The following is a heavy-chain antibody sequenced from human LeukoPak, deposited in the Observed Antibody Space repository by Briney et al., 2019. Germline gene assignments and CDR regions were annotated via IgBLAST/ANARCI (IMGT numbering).Heavy chain of an antibody. Sequence: SETLSLTCTVSGASISSYYWSWIRQPAGKGLEWIGRIYTTGSTNSNPSLESRLSMSIDTSKNHFSLKLSSVTAADTAVYYCARDSGTTGEVKFDPWGQGMLVTVSS. CDR2: IYTTGST. CDR1: GASISSYY. J-gene: IGHJ5*02. CDR3: ARDSGTTGEVKFDP. V-gene: IGHV4-4*07. D-gene: IGHD3-10*01.